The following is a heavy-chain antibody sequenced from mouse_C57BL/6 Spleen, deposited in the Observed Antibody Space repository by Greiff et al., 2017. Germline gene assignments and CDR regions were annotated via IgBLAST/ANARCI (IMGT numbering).Heavy chain of an antibody. J-gene: IGHJ1*03. Sequence: VQLQQSGPELVKPGDSVKISCKASGYSFTGYFMNWVMQSHGKSLEWIGRINPYNGDTFYNQKFKGKATLTVDKSSSTAHMELRSLTSEDSAVYYCARAGIYYGSSHWYFDVWGTGTTVTVSS. CDR3: ARAGIYYGSSHWYFDV. CDR1: GYSFTGYF. V-gene: IGHV1-20*01. CDR2: INPYNGDT. D-gene: IGHD1-1*01.